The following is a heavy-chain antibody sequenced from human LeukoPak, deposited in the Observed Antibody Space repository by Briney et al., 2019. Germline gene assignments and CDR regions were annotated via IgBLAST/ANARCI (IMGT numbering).Heavy chain of an antibody. CDR3: ARGPILIAAAGYNWFDP. J-gene: IGHJ5*02. Sequence: SETLSLTCAVYGGSFSGYYWSWIRQPPGKGLEWIGEINHSGSTNYNPSLKSRVTISVDTSKNQFSLKLSSVTAADTAVYYCARGPILIAAAGYNWFDPWGQGTLVTVSS. CDR2: INHSGST. CDR1: GGSFSGYY. D-gene: IGHD6-13*01. V-gene: IGHV4-34*01.